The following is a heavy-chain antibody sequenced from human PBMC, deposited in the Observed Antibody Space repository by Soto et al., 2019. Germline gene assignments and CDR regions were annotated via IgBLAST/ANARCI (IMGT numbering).Heavy chain of an antibody. CDR3: AREYNWNYEGYFDY. J-gene: IGHJ4*02. Sequence: GGSLRLSCAASGFTFSSYAMHWVRQAPGKGLEWVAVISYDGSNKYYADSVKGRFTISRDNSKNTLYLQMNSLRAEDTAVYYCAREYNWNYEGYFDYWGQGTLVTVSS. CDR1: GFTFSSYA. CDR2: ISYDGSNK. D-gene: IGHD1-7*01. V-gene: IGHV3-30-3*01.